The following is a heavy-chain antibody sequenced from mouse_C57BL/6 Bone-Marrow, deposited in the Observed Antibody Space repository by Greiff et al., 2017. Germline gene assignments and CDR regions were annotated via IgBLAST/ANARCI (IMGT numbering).Heavy chain of an antibody. D-gene: IGHD6-1*01. CDR2: IYPRSGNT. CDR1: GYTFTSYG. Sequence: VQLQQSGAELARPGASVKLSCKASGYTFTSYGISWVQQRPGKGLEWIGEIYPRSGNTYYNEKFKGKATVTADKSSSTAYMELRSLTSEDSAVYFCARPSTKGNAIDYWGQGTSVTVSS. CDR3: ARPSTKGNAIDY. V-gene: IGHV1-81*01. J-gene: IGHJ4*01.